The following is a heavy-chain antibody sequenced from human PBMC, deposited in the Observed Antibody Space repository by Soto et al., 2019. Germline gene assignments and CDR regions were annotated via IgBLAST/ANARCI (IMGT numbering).Heavy chain of an antibody. CDR2: ISSSGSTI. D-gene: IGHD1-20*01. J-gene: IGHJ5*02. Sequence: AGSPRLSCAASGFTFSYYYMSCIRQAPGKGLEWVSYISSSGSTIYYADSVKGRFTISRDNAKNSLYLQMNSLRAEDTAVYYCARGPLTGSNWFDPWGQVTLVTVTS. V-gene: IGHV3-11*01. CDR3: ARGPLTGSNWFDP. CDR1: GFTFSYYY.